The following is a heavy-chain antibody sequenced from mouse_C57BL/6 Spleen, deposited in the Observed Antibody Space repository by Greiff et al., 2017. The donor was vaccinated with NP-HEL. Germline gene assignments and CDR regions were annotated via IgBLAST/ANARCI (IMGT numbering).Heavy chain of an antibody. CDR2: IDPETGGT. CDR1: GYTFTDYE. Sequence: VKVVESGAELVRPGASVTLSCKASGYTFTDYEMHWVKQTPVHGLEWIGAIDPETGGTAYNQKFKGKAILTADKSSSTAYMELRSLTSEDSAVYYCTSRPFGYWGQGTTLTVSS. J-gene: IGHJ2*01. CDR3: TSRPFGY. D-gene: IGHD3-2*02. V-gene: IGHV1-15*01.